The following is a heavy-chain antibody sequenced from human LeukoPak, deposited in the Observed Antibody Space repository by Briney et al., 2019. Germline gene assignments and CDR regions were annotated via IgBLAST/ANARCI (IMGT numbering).Heavy chain of an antibody. CDR2: INPNSGGT. V-gene: IGHV1-2*02. Sequence: ASVKVSCTASGYTFTGYYMHWVRQAPGQGLEWMGWINPNSGGTNYAQKFQGRVTMTRDTSISTAYMELSRLRSDDTAVYYCARAYLVGEDAFDIWGQGTMVTVSS. J-gene: IGHJ3*02. CDR3: ARAYLVGEDAFDI. CDR1: GYTFTGYY.